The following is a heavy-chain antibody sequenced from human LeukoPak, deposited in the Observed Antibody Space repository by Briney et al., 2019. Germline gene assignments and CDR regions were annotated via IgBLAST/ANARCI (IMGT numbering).Heavy chain of an antibody. CDR2: INPNSGGT. CDR3: ARDPCSGGSCYLYHFDY. D-gene: IGHD2-15*01. Sequence: ASAKVSCKASEYSFTGYYVHWVRQAPGQGLEWMGWINPNSGGTKYAQKFQGRVTMTRDTSISTAYMELSRLSSDDTAVYYCARDPCSGGSCYLYHFDYWGQGTLVTVSS. CDR1: EYSFTGYY. V-gene: IGHV1-2*02. J-gene: IGHJ4*02.